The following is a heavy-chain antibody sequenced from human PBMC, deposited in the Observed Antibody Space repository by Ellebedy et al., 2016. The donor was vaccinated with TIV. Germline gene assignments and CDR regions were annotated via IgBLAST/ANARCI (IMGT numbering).Heavy chain of an antibody. V-gene: IGHV4-34*01. D-gene: IGHD6-19*01. CDR3: ARVGDSSGWYDTYYYYGMDV. CDR1: GGSFSGYY. Sequence: SETLSLXXAVYGGSFSGYYWSWIRQPPGKGLEWIGEINHSGSTNYNPSLKSRVTISVDTSKNQFSLKLSSVTAADTAVYYCARVGDSSGWYDTYYYYGMDVWGQGTTVTVSS. CDR2: INHSGST. J-gene: IGHJ6*02.